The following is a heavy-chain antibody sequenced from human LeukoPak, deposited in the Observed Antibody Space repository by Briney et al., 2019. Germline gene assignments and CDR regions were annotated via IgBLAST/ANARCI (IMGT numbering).Heavy chain of an antibody. CDR3: ASTYCGGDCYPNFDC. CDR2: IIPIFGTA. Sequence: SVKVSCKASGGTFSSYAISWVRQAPGQGLEWMGGIIPIFGTANYAQKFQGRVTITTDESTSTAYMELSSLRSEDTAVYYCASTYCGGDCYPNFDCWGQGTLVTVSS. V-gene: IGHV1-69*05. CDR1: GGTFSSYA. J-gene: IGHJ4*02. D-gene: IGHD2-21*02.